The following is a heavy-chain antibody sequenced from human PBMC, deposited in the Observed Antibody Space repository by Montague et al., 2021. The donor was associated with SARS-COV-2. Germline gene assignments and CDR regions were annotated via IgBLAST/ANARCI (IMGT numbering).Heavy chain of an antibody. CDR3: ARHARGEGYTSWFDS. J-gene: IGHJ5*01. CDR2: IYYTGSR. Sequence: SETLSLTCTVSGDSVSRGSSYWSRIRQPPGKGLEWIGYIYYTGSRKYXSSLKSRLTISVDTSKNQFSLKLSSVTAADTAVYYCARHARGEGYTSWFDSWGQGTLVTVSS. CDR1: GDSVSRGSSY. V-gene: IGHV4-61*01. D-gene: IGHD5-24*01.